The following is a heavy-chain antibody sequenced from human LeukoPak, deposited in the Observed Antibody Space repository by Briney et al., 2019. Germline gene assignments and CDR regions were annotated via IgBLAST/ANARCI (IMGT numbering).Heavy chain of an antibody. D-gene: IGHD5-24*01. CDR2: ISYDGSNK. CDR3: ARGEAVGRWPVDY. CDR1: GFTFSSYA. J-gene: IGHJ4*02. Sequence: PGTSLRLSRAASGFTFSSYAMHWVRQAPGKGLEWVAVISYDGSNKYYADSVKGRFTISRDNSKNTVYLQMNSLRPEDTAVYYCARGEAVGRWPVDYWGQGTLVTVSS. V-gene: IGHV3-30-3*01.